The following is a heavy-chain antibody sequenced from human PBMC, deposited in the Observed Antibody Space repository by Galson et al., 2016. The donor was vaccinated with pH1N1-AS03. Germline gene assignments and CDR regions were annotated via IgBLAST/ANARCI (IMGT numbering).Heavy chain of an antibody. V-gene: IGHV3-23*01. Sequence: SLRLSCAASGFTLSTFAISWLRQAPGKGLEWVACVSGSGTSTYYADSLLGRFTVSRDNSKNSLHLHMNNVRAEDTAIYYCAPYGSGRPDRAFHYWGLGTLVTVSS. D-gene: IGHD3-10*01. J-gene: IGHJ4*02. CDR1: GFTLSTFA. CDR2: VSGSGTST. CDR3: APYGSGRPDRAFHY.